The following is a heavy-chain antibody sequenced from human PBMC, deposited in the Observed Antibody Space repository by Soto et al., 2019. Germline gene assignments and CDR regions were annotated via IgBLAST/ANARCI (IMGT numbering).Heavy chain of an antibody. CDR2: ISSSGITI. Sequence: EVQLVESGGDLVQPGGSLRLSCAASGFTFSSHSMNWVRQAPGKGLEWVSYISSSGITIYYADSVKGRVTISRDNTENSLFLQMNSLRAEDTAIYFCARDRYGDYDHVFWGQGTMVTVSS. V-gene: IGHV3-48*04. CDR1: GFTFSSHS. D-gene: IGHD5-12*01. CDR3: ARDRYGDYDHVF. J-gene: IGHJ4*02.